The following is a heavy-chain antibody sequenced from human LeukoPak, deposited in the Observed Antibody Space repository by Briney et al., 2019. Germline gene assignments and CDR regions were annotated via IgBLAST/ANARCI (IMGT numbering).Heavy chain of an antibody. Sequence: ASVKVSCKASGYTFTGYYMHWVRQAPGQGLEGMGWINPNSGGTNYAQKFQGRVTMTRDTSISTAYRELSRLRSDDPAVYYCARDRPYSSGWYDYWGQGTLVTVSS. CDR2: INPNSGGT. CDR3: ARDRPYSSGWYDY. CDR1: GYTFTGYY. V-gene: IGHV1-2*02. D-gene: IGHD6-19*01. J-gene: IGHJ4*02.